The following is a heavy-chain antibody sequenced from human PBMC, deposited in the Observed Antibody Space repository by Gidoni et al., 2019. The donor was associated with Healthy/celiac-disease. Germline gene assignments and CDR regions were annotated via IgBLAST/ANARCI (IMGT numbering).Heavy chain of an antibody. CDR3: ARIGFKRWLQSTYYFDY. V-gene: IGHV4-34*01. D-gene: IGHD5-12*01. CDR1: GGSFSGYY. J-gene: IGHJ4*02. Sequence: QVQLQQWGAGLLKPSETLSLTCAVYGGSFSGYYWSWIRQPPGKGLEWIGEIKHSGSTNYNPSLKSRVTRSVDTSKNQFSLKLSSVTAADTAVYYCARIGFKRWLQSTYYFDYWGQGTLVTVSS. CDR2: IKHSGST.